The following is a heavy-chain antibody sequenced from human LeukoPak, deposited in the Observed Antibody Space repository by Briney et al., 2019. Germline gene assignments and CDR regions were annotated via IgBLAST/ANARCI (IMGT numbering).Heavy chain of an antibody. CDR2: ITRSSSTI. CDR1: GFTFSSYA. Sequence: GGSLRLSCAASGFTFSSYAMSWVRQTPGKGPEWVSYITRSSSTIYYADSVKGRFTISRDNAKNSLYLQMNSLRAEDTAVYYCARGKYYYNSTGYYPGGDYWGQGTLVTVSS. CDR3: ARGKYYYNSTGYYPGGDY. J-gene: IGHJ4*02. D-gene: IGHD3-22*01. V-gene: IGHV3-48*01.